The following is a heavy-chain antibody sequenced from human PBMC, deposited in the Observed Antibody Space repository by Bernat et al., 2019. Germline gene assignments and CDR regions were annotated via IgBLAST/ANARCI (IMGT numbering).Heavy chain of an antibody. CDR1: GYTFSLFG. V-gene: IGHV1-18*01. CDR2: ISAYNGDT. CDR3: ARGSRDYYYFYGLDA. Sequence: QVQLVQSGGGVMKPGASVKVSCKASGYTFSLFGINWVRQAPGQGLEWMGWISAYNGDTNYTQKFQGRVTMTRDTSTTTAYIELRSLRSDDTAVYYCARGSRDYYYFYGLDAWGQGTTVTVSS. J-gene: IGHJ6*02.